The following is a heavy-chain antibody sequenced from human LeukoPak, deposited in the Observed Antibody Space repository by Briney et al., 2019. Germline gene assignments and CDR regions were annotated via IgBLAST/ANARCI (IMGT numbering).Heavy chain of an antibody. D-gene: IGHD6-19*01. CDR1: RYIFTAYH. J-gene: IGHJ4*02. Sequence: ASVKVSCKASRYIFTAYHIHWVRQAPGQGLEWMGRIDPKSGAPEYAQKFQGRIMMSRDTSLSTVYMDLNTLTSDDTAVYYCTRDSDNTGWYVSFDSWSQGTLVTVSS. CDR3: TRDSDNTGWYVSFDS. V-gene: IGHV1-2*06. CDR2: IDPKSGAP.